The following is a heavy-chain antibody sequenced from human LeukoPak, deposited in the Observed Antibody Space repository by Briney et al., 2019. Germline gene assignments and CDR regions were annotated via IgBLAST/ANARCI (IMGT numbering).Heavy chain of an antibody. J-gene: IGHJ4*02. CDR3: AKDISLSIAAAGFDY. CDR2: ISWYSGSI. CDR1: GFTFDDYA. Sequence: GGSLRLSCAASGFTFDDYAMHWVRQAPGKGLEWVSGISWYSGSIGYADSVKGRFTISRDNAKNSLYLQMNSLRAEDTALYYCAKDISLSIAAAGFDYWGQGTLVTVSS. V-gene: IGHV3-9*01. D-gene: IGHD6-13*01.